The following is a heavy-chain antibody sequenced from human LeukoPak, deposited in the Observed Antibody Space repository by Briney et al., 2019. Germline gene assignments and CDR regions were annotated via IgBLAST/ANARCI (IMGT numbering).Heavy chain of an antibody. J-gene: IGHJ4*02. Sequence: PGGSLRLSCAASGFTFSSYGMHWVRQAPGKGLEWVAFIRYDGSNKYYADSVKGRFTISRDNSKNTLYLQMNSLRAEDTAVYYCAKIIATTMVRGVIIARDFDYWGQGTLVTVSS. D-gene: IGHD3-10*01. V-gene: IGHV3-30*02. CDR3: AKIIATTMVRGVIIARDFDY. CDR2: IRYDGSNK. CDR1: GFTFSSYG.